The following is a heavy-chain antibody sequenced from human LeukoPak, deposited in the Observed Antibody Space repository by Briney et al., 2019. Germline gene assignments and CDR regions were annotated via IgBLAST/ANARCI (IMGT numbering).Heavy chain of an antibody. V-gene: IGHV4-4*07. Sequence: SETLSLTCTVSGASVSAYYWSWIRQPAGKGLEWIGRIHSSGNTNYNPSLQSRVTMSLDTSKNQFSLKLTSVTAADTAFYYCARSLVPPTYWYFDSWGQGTLVTVSS. CDR3: ARSLVPPTYWYFDS. CDR2: IHSSGNT. CDR1: GASVSAYY. J-gene: IGHJ4*02. D-gene: IGHD2-8*02.